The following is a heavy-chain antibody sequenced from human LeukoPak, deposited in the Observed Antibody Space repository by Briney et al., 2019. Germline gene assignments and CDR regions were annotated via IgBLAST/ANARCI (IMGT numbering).Heavy chain of an antibody. J-gene: IGHJ4*02. V-gene: IGHV1-2*02. CDR2: INPNSGGT. CDR1: GYTFTGYY. Sequence: ASVKVSCKASGYTFTGYYMHWVRQAPGQGLEWMGWINPNSGGTNYAQKFQGRVTMTRDTSISTAYMELSRLRSDDTAVYYCARDSGYYYEGGFDYWGQGTLVTVSS. CDR3: ARDSGYYYEGGFDY. D-gene: IGHD3-22*01.